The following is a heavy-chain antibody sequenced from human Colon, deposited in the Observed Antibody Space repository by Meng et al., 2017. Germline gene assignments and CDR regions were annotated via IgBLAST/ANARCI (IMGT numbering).Heavy chain of an antibody. CDR2: VQSGGAT. J-gene: IGHJ4*01. V-gene: IGHV3-53*01. CDR3: AKDPGYGLGTAYGDY. Sequence: GGSLRLSCVVSGFNVSNNYMSWVRQAPGKGLEWVSVVQSGGATLYADSVKGRFTISRDNSKNTLYFQLNSLREEDTAVYYCAKDPGYGLGTAYGDYWGHGTTVTVSS. CDR1: GFNVSNNY. D-gene: IGHD3-10*01.